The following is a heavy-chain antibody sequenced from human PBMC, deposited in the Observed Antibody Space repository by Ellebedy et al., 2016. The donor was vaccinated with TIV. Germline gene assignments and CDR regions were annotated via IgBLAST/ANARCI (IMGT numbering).Heavy chain of an antibody. Sequence: SQTLSLTXAISGDSVSRNSAAWNWIRQSPSRGLEWLGRTYYRSKWYNDYAVSVKSRITINPDTSKNQFSLQLNSVTPEDTAVYYCARHLRYSSSWYSHNWFDPWGQGTLVTVS. CDR3: ARHLRYSSSWYSHNWFDP. J-gene: IGHJ5*02. CDR2: TYYRSKWYN. D-gene: IGHD6-13*01. V-gene: IGHV6-1*01. CDR1: GDSVSRNSAA.